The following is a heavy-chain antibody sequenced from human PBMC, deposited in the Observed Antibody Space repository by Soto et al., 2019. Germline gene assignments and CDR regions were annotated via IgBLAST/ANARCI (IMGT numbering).Heavy chain of an antibody. CDR2: ISGSGGST. Sequence: GRSLRLSCAASGFTFSSYAMSWVRQAPGKGLEWVSAISGSGGSTYYADSVKGRFTISRDNSKDTLYLQMNSLRAEDTAVYYCAKDADIVVVVAAYFDYWGQGTLVTVSS. CDR3: AKDADIVVVVAAYFDY. V-gene: IGHV3-23*01. CDR1: GFTFSSYA. D-gene: IGHD2-15*01. J-gene: IGHJ4*02.